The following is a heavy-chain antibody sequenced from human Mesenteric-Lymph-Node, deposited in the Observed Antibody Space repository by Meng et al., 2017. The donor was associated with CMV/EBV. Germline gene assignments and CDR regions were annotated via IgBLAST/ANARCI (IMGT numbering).Heavy chain of an antibody. J-gene: IGHJ6*02. CDR3: ARDEEPGLYYYYGMDV. Sequence: ASVKVSCKASGYTFTGYYMHWVRQAPGQGREWMGWINPNSGGTNYAQKFQGRVTMTRDTSISTAYMELSRLRSDDTAVYYCARDEEPGLYYYYGMDVWGQGTTVTVSS. CDR1: GYTFTGYY. V-gene: IGHV1-2*02. CDR2: INPNSGGT. D-gene: IGHD1-26*01.